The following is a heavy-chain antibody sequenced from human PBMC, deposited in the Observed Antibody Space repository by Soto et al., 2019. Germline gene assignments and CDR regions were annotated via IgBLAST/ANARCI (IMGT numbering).Heavy chain of an antibody. CDR1: GGSISSGGYY. J-gene: IGHJ4*02. CDR3: ARHLYMGGYCSGGSCYSIDY. D-gene: IGHD2-15*01. Sequence: PSETLSLTCTVSGGSISSGGYYWSWIRQHPGKGLEWIGYIYYSGSTYYNPSLKSRVTISADTSKNQFSLKLSSVTAADTAVYYCARHLYMGGYCSGGSCYSIDYWGQGTLVTVSS. CDR2: IYYSGST. V-gene: IGHV4-39*01.